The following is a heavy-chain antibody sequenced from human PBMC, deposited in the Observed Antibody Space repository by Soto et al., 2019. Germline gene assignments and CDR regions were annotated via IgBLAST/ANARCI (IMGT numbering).Heavy chain of an antibody. CDR3: AHRREGFDY. CDR2: IYWDDDK. CDR1: GFSLSTSGVG. V-gene: IGHV2-5*02. Sequence: QITLKESGPTLVKPTQTLTLTCTFSGFSLSTSGVGVGWIGQPPGKALEWLALIYWDDDKRYSPSLKSRLTTTKDPLKTQVVLTMTNMDPVDIATYYCAHRREGFDYWGQGTLVTVSS. J-gene: IGHJ4*02.